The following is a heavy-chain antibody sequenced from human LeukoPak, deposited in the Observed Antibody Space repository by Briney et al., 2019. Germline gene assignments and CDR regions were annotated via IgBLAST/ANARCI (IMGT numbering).Heavy chain of an antibody. CDR3: ATCGGSCYPPGPPGYFQH. CDR1: GYTFTSYA. Sequence: ASVKVSCKASGYTFTSYAMHWVRQAPGQRLEWMGWINAGNGNTKYSQKFQGRVTITRDTSASTAYMELSSLRSEDTAVYYCATCGGSCYPPGPPGYFQHWGQGTLVTVSS. J-gene: IGHJ1*01. CDR2: INAGNGNT. V-gene: IGHV1-3*01. D-gene: IGHD2-15*01.